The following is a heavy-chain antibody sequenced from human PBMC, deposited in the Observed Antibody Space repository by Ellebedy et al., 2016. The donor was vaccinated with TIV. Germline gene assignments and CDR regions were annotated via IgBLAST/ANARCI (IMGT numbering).Heavy chain of an antibody. V-gene: IGHV3-33*01. CDR1: GFTFSDYK. Sequence: GESLKISCVASGFTFSDYKMHWVRQAPGKGLEWVTIIWSDGTNLYYPDSVKGRFTIARDNSKNTLYLQMNTLRAEDEGVYYCVREAGVIGVVHTGSFDLWGQGTMVTVSS. J-gene: IGHJ3*01. D-gene: IGHD3-22*01. CDR3: VREAGVIGVVHTGSFDL. CDR2: IWSDGTNL.